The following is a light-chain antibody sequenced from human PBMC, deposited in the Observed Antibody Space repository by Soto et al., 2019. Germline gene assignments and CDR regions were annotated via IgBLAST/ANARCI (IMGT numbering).Light chain of an antibody. J-gene: IGKJ1*01. V-gene: IGKV1-5*01. CDR1: RSINSW. CDR3: QQYDIYST. CDR2: DAS. Sequence: EIQLTQSPATLSESERDRDTNTCRARRSINSWLAWYQQKPGKAPKLLIYDASSLESGVPSRFSGSASGTQFTLTISSLQPDEFATSYCQQYDIYSTFVQGTKVDIK.